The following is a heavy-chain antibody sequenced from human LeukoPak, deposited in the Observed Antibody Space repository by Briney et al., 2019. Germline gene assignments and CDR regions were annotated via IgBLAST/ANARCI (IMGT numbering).Heavy chain of an antibody. CDR2: ISYDGINK. V-gene: IGHV3-30*18. Sequence: GGSLRLSCAASGFTFNNYGMHWVRQAPGKRLEWVAVISYDGINKYYADSVKGRFTISRDNSKNTLYLQMNSLRAEDTAVYYCAKDRSMGGYATVVPPYFDYWGQGTLVTVSS. D-gene: IGHD4-23*01. J-gene: IGHJ4*02. CDR3: AKDRSMGGYATVVPPYFDY. CDR1: GFTFNNYG.